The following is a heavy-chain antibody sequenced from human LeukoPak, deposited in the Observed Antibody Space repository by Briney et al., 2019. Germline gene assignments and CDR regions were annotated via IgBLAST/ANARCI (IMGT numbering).Heavy chain of an antibody. CDR2: IIPIFGTA. V-gene: IGHV1-69*13. CDR3: ASSAAGPSALPKWIEEY. D-gene: IGHD6-13*01. Sequence: ASVKVSCKASGGTFSSYAISWVRQAPRQGLEWMGGIIPIFGTANYAQKFQGRVTITADESTSTAYMELSSLRSEDTAVYYCASSAAGPSALPKWIEEYWGQGTLVTVSS. CDR1: GGTFSSYA. J-gene: IGHJ4*02.